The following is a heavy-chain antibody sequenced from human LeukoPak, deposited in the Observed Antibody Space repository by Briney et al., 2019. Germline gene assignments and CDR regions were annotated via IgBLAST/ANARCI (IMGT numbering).Heavy chain of an antibody. D-gene: IGHD1-7*01. J-gene: IGHJ6*02. CDR3: ARDLYAGELGLYYYYGMDV. CDR1: GFTFTTYG. V-gene: IGHV3-30*03. CDR2: ISYDGSNK. Sequence: GGSLRLSCAASGFTFTTYGMRWVRQAPGKGLEWVAVISYDGSNKYYADSVKGRFTISRDNSKNTLYLQMNSLRAEDTAVYYCARDLYAGELGLYYYYGMDVWGQGTTVTVSS.